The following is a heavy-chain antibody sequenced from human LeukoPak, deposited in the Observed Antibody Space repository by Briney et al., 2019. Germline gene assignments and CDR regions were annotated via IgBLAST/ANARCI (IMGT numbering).Heavy chain of an antibody. CDR2: ISGSGGST. CDR3: ATDAYGSGSYYFDY. CDR1: GFTFSSYE. J-gene: IGHJ4*02. V-gene: IGHV3-23*01. Sequence: PWGSLRLSCAASGFTFSSYEMNWVRQAPGKGLEWVSAISGSGGSTYYADSVQGRFTISRDNSKNTLYLQMNSLRAEDTAVYYCATDAYGSGSYYFDYWGQGTLVTVSS. D-gene: IGHD3-10*01.